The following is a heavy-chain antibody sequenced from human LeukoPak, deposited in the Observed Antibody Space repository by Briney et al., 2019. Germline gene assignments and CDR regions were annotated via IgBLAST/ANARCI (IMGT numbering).Heavy chain of an antibody. D-gene: IGHD2-15*01. J-gene: IGHJ4*02. CDR3: ARGVVAASFDY. V-gene: IGHV4-59*01. CDR1: GDSISSYY. CDR2: IYYSGST. Sequence: PSETLSLTCTVSGDSISSYYWTWIRQPSGKGLEWIGYIYYSGSTNYNPSLKSRVTISVEASKNQLSMKLSSVTAADTAVYYCARGVVAASFDYWGQGTLVTVSS.